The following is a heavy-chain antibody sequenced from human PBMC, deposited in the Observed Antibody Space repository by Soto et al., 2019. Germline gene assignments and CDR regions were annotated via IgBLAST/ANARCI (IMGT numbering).Heavy chain of an antibody. J-gene: IGHJ4*02. CDR2: IYHSGST. Sequence: PSETLSLTCAVSGYSISSGYYWGWIRQPPGKGLEWIGSIYHSGSTYYNPSLKSRVTISVDTSKNQFSLKLSSVTAADTAVYYCAREVTIFGVVMLNFDYWGQGTLVTVSS. D-gene: IGHD3-3*01. CDR3: AREVTIFGVVMLNFDY. V-gene: IGHV4-38-2*02. CDR1: GYSISSGYY.